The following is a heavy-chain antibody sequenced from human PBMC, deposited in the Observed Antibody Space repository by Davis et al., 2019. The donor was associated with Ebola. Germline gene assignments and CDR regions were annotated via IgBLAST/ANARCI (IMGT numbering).Heavy chain of an antibody. J-gene: IGHJ3*02. CDR2: ISWNSGSI. V-gene: IGHV3-9*01. CDR3: AKGIAAAVHFAFDI. D-gene: IGHD6-13*01. Sequence: SLKISCAASGFTFDDYAMHWVRPAPGKGLEWVSGISWNSGSIGYADSVKGRFTISRDNAKNSLYLQMNSLRAEDTALYYCAKGIAAAVHFAFDIWGQETMVTVSS. CDR1: GFTFDDYA.